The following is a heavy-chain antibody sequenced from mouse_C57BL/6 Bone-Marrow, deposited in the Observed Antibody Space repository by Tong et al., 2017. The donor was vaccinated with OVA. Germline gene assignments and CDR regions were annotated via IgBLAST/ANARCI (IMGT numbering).Heavy chain of an antibody. CDR3: ARDDYLDY. J-gene: IGHJ2*01. CDR2: ISSGGSYT. Sequence: EVQLQESGGGLVQPGGSLKLSCAASGFTFSSYAMSWVRQSPEKRLEWVAEISSGGSYTYYPDTVTGRFTISRDNAKNTLYLEMSSLRSEDTAMYYCARDDYLDYWGQGTTLTVSS. V-gene: IGHV5-9-4*01. CDR1: GFTFSSYA.